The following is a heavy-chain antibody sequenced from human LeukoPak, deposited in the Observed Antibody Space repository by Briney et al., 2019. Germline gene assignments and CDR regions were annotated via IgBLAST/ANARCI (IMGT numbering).Heavy chain of an antibody. Sequence: SPTLSLTCAISGDSVSNNLAAWNWIRQSPSRGLEWLGRTYYRSQWHYDYTESVRSRMTIIVDTSKNQFSLRLNSVTPVDTAIYYCTRDHAGLGYWGKGTLVTVSS. V-gene: IGHV6-1*01. CDR2: TYYRSQWHY. CDR1: GDSVSNNLAA. CDR3: TRDHAGLGY. J-gene: IGHJ4*02.